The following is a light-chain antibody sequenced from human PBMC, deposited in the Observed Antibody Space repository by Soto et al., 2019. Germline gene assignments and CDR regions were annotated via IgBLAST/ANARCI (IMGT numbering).Light chain of an antibody. CDR3: QQTNSFPLT. CDR1: QGVSSW. Sequence: DIQMTQSPSSVSASVGDRVTITCRASQGVSSWLAWYQHKPGKAPKLVIYSASSLQSGVPPRFSGSGSGTDFTLTISSLQPEDFATYYCQQTNSFPLTFGRGTKVDIK. CDR2: SAS. J-gene: IGKJ4*01. V-gene: IGKV1-12*01.